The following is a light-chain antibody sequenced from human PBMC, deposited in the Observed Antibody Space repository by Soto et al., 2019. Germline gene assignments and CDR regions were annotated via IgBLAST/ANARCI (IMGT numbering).Light chain of an antibody. CDR2: GAS. Sequence: EIVLTQSPDTLSLSPGERATLSCRASESVTSSHLAWYQQKPGQAPRLLIYGASSRATGIPDRFSGSGSGTDFTLTISRLEPEDFAAYYCQHYGSSRNTFGQGTRLEIK. CDR3: QHYGSSRNT. V-gene: IGKV3-20*01. J-gene: IGKJ5*01. CDR1: ESVTSSH.